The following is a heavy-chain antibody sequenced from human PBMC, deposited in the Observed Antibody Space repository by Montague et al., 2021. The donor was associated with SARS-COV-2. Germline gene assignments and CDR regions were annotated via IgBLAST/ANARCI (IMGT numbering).Heavy chain of an antibody. CDR1: GGSFSTYS. CDR3: ARLGDGVVPSPILGVGPYYPYPSLAV. J-gene: IGHJ6*03. D-gene: IGHD3-10*01. Sequence: SETLSLTCAVHGGSFSTYSWNWIRQPPGKGLEWIGEIHHGGSTNYNPSLKSRVTISADTSKNQFSLKLTSVAAADTAVYYCARLGDGVVPSPILGVGPYYPYPSLAVWGNAPPVPVSS. V-gene: IGHV4-34*01. CDR2: IHHGGST.